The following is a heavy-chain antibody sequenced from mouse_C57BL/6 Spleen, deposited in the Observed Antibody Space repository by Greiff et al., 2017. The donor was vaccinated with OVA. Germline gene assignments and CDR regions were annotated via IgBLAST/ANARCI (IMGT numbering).Heavy chain of an antibody. Sequence: VQLQQSGPELVKPGASVKISCKASGYTFTDYYMNWVKQSHGKSLEWIGDINPNNGGTSYNQKFKGKATLTVDKSSSTAYMELRSLTSEDSAVYYCARYCSKGYFDVWGTGTTVTVSS. V-gene: IGHV1-26*01. J-gene: IGHJ1*03. CDR3: ARYCSKGYFDV. D-gene: IGHD2-5*01. CDR2: INPNNGGT. CDR1: GYTFTDYY.